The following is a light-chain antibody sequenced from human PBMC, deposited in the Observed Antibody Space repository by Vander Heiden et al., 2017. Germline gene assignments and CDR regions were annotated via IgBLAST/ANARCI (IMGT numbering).Light chain of an antibody. J-gene: IGLJ2*01. CDR2: SNN. V-gene: IGLV1-44*01. CDR3: AEWDDSLNGVV. CDR1: SSNIGSNT. Sequence: QSVLPQPPSASRTPGQRVTIPCSGSSSNIGSNTLNWYQQPPGTAPKLLIYSNNQRPSGAPGRFSGSKSGTSASLAIRGHESEDEADYYCAEWDDSLNGVVFGGGTKLTVL.